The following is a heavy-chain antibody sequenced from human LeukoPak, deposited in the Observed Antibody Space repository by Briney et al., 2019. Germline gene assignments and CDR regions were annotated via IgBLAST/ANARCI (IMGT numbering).Heavy chain of an antibody. CDR3: ARSHNSGSYHSDY. J-gene: IGHJ4*02. D-gene: IGHD1-26*01. CDR2: INPNSGGT. CDR1: GYTFTGYY. Sequence: ASVKVSCTASGYTFTGYYMHWVRQAPGQGLEWMGWINPNSGGTNYAQKFQGRVTMTRDTSISTAYMELSRLRSDDTAVYYCARSHNSGSYHSDYWGQGTLVTVSS. V-gene: IGHV1-2*02.